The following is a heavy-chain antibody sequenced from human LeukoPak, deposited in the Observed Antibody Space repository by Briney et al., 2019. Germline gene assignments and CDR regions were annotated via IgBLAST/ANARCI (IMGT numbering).Heavy chain of an antibody. Sequence: SETLSLTCTVSGGSISSGGYYWSWIRQHPGKGLEWIGYIYYSGSTYYNPSLKSRVTISVDTSKNQFSLKLSSVTAADTAVYYCARGADFIRSGYYYGMDVWGQGTTVIVSS. V-gene: IGHV4-31*03. D-gene: IGHD4-17*01. J-gene: IGHJ6*02. CDR3: ARGADFIRSGYYYGMDV. CDR2: IYYSGST. CDR1: GGSISSGGYY.